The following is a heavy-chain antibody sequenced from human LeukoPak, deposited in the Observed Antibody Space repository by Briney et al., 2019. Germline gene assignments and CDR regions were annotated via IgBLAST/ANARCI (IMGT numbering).Heavy chain of an antibody. CDR1: GFTFSSYS. CDR2: ISSSSSYI. Sequence: PGGSLRLSCAASGFTFSSYSMNWVRQAPGKELEWVSSISSSSSYIYYADSVKGRFTVSRDNAKNSLYLQMNSLRAEDTAVYYCARESRYCSGGSCYSSAFDIWGQGTMVTVSS. V-gene: IGHV3-21*01. J-gene: IGHJ3*02. CDR3: ARESRYCSGGSCYSSAFDI. D-gene: IGHD2-15*01.